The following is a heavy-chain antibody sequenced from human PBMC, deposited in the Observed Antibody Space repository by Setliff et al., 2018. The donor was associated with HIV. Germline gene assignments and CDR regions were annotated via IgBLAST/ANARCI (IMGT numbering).Heavy chain of an antibody. CDR2: VNHRGTI. J-gene: IGHJ5*02. Sequence: PSETLSLTCAVSGYSIGSGSFWGWIRQPPGKGLEWIGEVNHRGTINYNQSLKNRVIISVDTAKNQFSLNMISMTAADTAVYYCASRVYYYDSNNFLREEGFDPWGQGTLVTVSS. CDR3: ASRVYYYDSNNFLREEGFDP. V-gene: IGHV4-38-2*01. D-gene: IGHD3-22*01. CDR1: GYSIGSGSF.